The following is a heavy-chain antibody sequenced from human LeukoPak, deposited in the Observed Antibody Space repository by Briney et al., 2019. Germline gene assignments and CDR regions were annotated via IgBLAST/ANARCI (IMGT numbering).Heavy chain of an antibody. V-gene: IGHV3-48*04. CDR3: AREISSWYDSPDAIDS. Sequence: GGSLSLSCAVSVFTFSSYSMNWVREARGKGGGGVSYFSSSSSTIYYADSVKGRFTISRDNAKNSLYLQMNSLRAEDTAVYYCAREISSWYDSPDAIDSWGQGTMVTV. J-gene: IGHJ3*02. D-gene: IGHD6-13*01. CDR1: VFTFSSYS. CDR2: FSSSSSTI.